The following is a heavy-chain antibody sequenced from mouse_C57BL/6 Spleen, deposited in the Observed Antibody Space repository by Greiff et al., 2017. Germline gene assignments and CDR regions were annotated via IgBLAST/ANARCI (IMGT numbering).Heavy chain of an antibody. Sequence: EVQLVESGGDLVKPGGSLKLSCAASGFTFSSYGMSWVRQTPDKRLEWVATISSGGSYTYYPDSVKGRFTISRDNAKNTLYLQMSSLKSEDTAMYYCARQDDGLFDYWGQGTTLTVSS. V-gene: IGHV5-6*01. CDR2: ISSGGSYT. CDR3: ARQDDGLFDY. CDR1: GFTFSSYG. J-gene: IGHJ2*01. D-gene: IGHD2-3*01.